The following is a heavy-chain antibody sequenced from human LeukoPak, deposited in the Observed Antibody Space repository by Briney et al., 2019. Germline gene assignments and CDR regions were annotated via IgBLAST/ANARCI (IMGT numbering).Heavy chain of an antibody. V-gene: IGHV1-2*06. D-gene: IGHD3-22*01. Sequence: ASVKVSCKASGYTFTGYYMHWVRQAPGQGLEWMGRINPNSGGTNYAQKLQGRVTMTTDTSTSTAYMELRSLRSDDTAVYYCAFNHDMENWFDPWGQGTLVTVSS. CDR3: AFNHDMENWFDP. J-gene: IGHJ5*02. CDR2: INPNSGGT. CDR1: GYTFTGYY.